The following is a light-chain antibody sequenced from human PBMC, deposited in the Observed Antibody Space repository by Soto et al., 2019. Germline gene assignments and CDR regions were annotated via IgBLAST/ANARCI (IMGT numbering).Light chain of an antibody. CDR1: HSVSSK. CDR2: GAS. J-gene: IGKJ4*01. CDR3: QQYNDWPPQLT. Sequence: EIVMTQSPATLSVSVGERATLSCRASHSVSSKLAWYQQKPGQAPRLLIYGASTRATDIPARFSGSGSGTEFTLTISRPPSGGFAVFYCQQYNDWPPQLTFGGGTKVEIK. V-gene: IGKV3-15*01.